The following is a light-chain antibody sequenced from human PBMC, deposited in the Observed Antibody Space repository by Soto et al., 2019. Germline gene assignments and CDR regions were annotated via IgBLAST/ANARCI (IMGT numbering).Light chain of an antibody. J-gene: IGKJ1*01. CDR3: QQSYSSPPT. CDR1: QNIRTY. Sequence: DIQMTQSPRFLSASVGDRVTITCRASQNIRTYLNWYQQKPGKAPKLLIFAASSLQSGVPSRFSGSRSGPDFTLTISSLQPEDFATYYCQQSYSSPPTFGQGTKVDIK. CDR2: AAS. V-gene: IGKV1-39*01.